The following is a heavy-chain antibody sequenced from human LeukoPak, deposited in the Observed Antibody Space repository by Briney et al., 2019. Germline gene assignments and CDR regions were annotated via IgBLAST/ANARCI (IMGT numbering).Heavy chain of an antibody. CDR3: ARDRHEPGP. V-gene: IGHV4-38-2*02. Sequence: SETLSLTCTVSGYSISSGYYWGWIRQPPGKGLEWIGSIYHSGITYYNPSLKSRVTISVDTSKNQFSLKLSSVTAADTAVYYCARDRHEPGPWGQGRMVTVSS. J-gene: IGHJ3*01. CDR1: GYSISSGYY. D-gene: IGHD1-14*01. CDR2: IYHSGIT.